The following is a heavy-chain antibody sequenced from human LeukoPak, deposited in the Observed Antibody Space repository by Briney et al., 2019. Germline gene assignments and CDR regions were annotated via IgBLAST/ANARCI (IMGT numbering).Heavy chain of an antibody. D-gene: IGHD6-19*01. V-gene: IGHV4-59*08. CDR2: IHNSGST. Sequence: KTSETQSLTCSLSGGPISSSYWSWIRLTPGRGLEWIGSIHNSGSTNYNPSLKSRVTILIDTSKNQFSLKLSSVTAADTAVYYCARWYSSGWAFDYWGQGTLVTVSS. CDR1: GGPISSSY. CDR3: ARWYSSGWAFDY. J-gene: IGHJ4*02.